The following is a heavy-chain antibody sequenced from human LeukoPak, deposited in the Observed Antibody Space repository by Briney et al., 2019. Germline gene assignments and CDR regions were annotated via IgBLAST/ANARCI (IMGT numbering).Heavy chain of an antibody. CDR2: IYHSGST. Sequence: SETLSLTCTVSGGSISSGGYFWSWIRQPPGKGLEWIGYIYHSGSTYYNPSLKSRVTILVDRSKNQFSLKLSSVTAADTAVYYCARSRQWLLGGLYFDYWGRGTLVTVSS. CDR1: GGSISSGGYF. V-gene: IGHV4-30-2*01. D-gene: IGHD3-22*01. J-gene: IGHJ4*02. CDR3: ARSRQWLLGGLYFDY.